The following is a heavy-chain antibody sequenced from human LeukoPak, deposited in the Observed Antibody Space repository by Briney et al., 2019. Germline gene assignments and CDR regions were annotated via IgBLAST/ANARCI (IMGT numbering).Heavy chain of an antibody. CDR1: GFTFSDIY. D-gene: IGHD1-26*01. Sequence: GGSLRLSCAASGFTFSDIYMSWIRQAPGKGLEWASYISSSSTNTNYADSVKGRFTISRDNAKNSLYLQMNSLRVEDTGVYYCARGRSGSSSFDYWGQGTLVTVSP. J-gene: IGHJ4*02. CDR2: ISSSSTNT. V-gene: IGHV3-11*06. CDR3: ARGRSGSSSFDY.